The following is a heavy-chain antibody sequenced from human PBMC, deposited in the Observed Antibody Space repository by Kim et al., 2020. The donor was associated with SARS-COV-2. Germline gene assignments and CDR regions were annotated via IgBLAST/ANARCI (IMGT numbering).Heavy chain of an antibody. CDR1: GGSISSSNW. J-gene: IGHJ3*02. V-gene: IGHV4-4*02. CDR2: IYHSGST. D-gene: IGHD2-2*01. CDR3: ASPGYCSSTSCYPAAFDI. Sequence: SETLSLTCAVSGGSISSSNWWSWVRQPPGKGLEWIGEIYHSGSTNYNPALQSRVTISVDKSKNQFSLKLSSVTAADTAVYYCASPGYCSSTSCYPAAFDIWGQSTIVTFSS.